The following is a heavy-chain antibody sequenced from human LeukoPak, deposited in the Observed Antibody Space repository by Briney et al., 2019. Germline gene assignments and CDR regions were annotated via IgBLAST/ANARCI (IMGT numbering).Heavy chain of an antibody. Sequence: GGSLRLSCAASGFTFSSYTMKWVRQAPGKGLEWVSYISSSSSTIYYADSVKGRFTISRDNAKNSLYLQMNSLRAEDTAVYYCARGGVGATNYFDYWGQGTLVTVSS. D-gene: IGHD1-26*01. V-gene: IGHV3-48*01. CDR2: ISSSSSTI. CDR3: ARGGVGATNYFDY. CDR1: GFTFSSYT. J-gene: IGHJ4*02.